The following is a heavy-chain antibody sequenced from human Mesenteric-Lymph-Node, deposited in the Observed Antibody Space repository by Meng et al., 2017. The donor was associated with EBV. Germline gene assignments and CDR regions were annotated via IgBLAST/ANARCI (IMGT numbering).Heavy chain of an antibody. CDR1: GGAIGRTSYY. V-gene: IGHV4-39*01. J-gene: IGHJ4*02. CDR3: ARQINSGSFESATFDY. Sequence: HRQGLGRDLGEPSESLSCTVAVSGGAIGRTSYYWGWIRQSPGKGLEWIGGINWRGTTYYNPSLKSRVTISLDMSKNQFSLRLTSLTATDTALYYCARQINSGSFESATFDYWGQGALVTVSS. D-gene: IGHD6-19*01. CDR2: INWRGTT.